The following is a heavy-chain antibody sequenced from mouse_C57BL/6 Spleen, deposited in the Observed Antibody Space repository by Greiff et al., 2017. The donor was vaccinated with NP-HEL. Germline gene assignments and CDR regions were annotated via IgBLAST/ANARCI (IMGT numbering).Heavy chain of an antibody. CDR3: ARSHYYGSSYEAMDY. Sequence: EVQLQQSGPELVKPGASVKIPCKASGYTFTDYNMDWVKQSHGKSLEWIGDINPNNGGTIYNQKFKGKATLTVDKSSSTAYMELRSLTSGDTAVYDCARSHYYGSSYEAMDYWGQGTSVTVSS. J-gene: IGHJ4*01. CDR1: GYTFTDYN. V-gene: IGHV1-18*01. D-gene: IGHD1-1*01. CDR2: INPNNGGT.